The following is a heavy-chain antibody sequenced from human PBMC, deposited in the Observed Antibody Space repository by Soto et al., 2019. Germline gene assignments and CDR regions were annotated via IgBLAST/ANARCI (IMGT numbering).Heavy chain of an antibody. Sequence: EVQVVESGGGLVQPGGSLRLSCAAVGFTFSNYWMHWVRQVPGKGLVWVSRIKFDGSSTFYADSVKGRFTISRDNAKNKVYLQMNSERAEDTGVYYCARGIQYRYGMEVWGQGTTVTVSS. CDR1: GFTFSNYW. CDR2: IKFDGSST. CDR3: ARGIQYRYGMEV. J-gene: IGHJ6*02. D-gene: IGHD3-16*02. V-gene: IGHV3-74*01.